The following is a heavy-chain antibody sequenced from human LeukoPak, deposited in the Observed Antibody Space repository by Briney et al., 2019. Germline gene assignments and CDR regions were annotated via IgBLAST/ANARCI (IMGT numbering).Heavy chain of an antibody. D-gene: IGHD2-2*01. CDR3: ARDQAQLPPVPVDY. J-gene: IGHJ4*02. Sequence: GASVKVSCKASGYTFTSYGISWVRQAPGRGLEWMGWISAYNGNTNYAQKLQGRVTMTTDTSTSTAYMELRSLRSDDTAVYYCARDQAQLPPVPVDYWGQGTLVTVSS. CDR2: ISAYNGNT. V-gene: IGHV1-18*01. CDR1: GYTFTSYG.